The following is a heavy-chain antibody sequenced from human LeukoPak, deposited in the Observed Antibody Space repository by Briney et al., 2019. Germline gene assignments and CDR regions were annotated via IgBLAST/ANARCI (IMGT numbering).Heavy chain of an antibody. CDR1: GFTFSSYA. CDR2: ISYDGSDK. D-gene: IGHD6-6*01. J-gene: IGHJ4*02. CDR3: AKARSPYTSSSGVDH. V-gene: IGHV3-30*18. Sequence: GGSLRLSCAASGFTFSSYAMHWVRQAPGKGLEWVALISYDGSDKYYADSVKGRFTISRDNSKNTLSLQMNSLRAEDTALFYCAKARSPYTSSSGVDHWGQGILVTVSS.